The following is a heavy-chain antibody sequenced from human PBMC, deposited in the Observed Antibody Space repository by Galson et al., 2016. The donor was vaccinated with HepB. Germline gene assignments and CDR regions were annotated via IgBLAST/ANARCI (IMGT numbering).Heavy chain of an antibody. J-gene: IGHJ4*02. D-gene: IGHD5-18*01. CDR3: ARYSLGYMAFDY. CDR2: IHHTGLS. Sequence: TLSLTCAVSGVSISSSHWWSWVRQPPGKGLEWIGQIHHTGLSYFNPSLKSRVTMSVDKSSNKASLKLTTVTAADTALYCCARYSLGYMAFDYWGQGALVNFSS. V-gene: IGHV4-4*01. CDR1: GVSISSSHW.